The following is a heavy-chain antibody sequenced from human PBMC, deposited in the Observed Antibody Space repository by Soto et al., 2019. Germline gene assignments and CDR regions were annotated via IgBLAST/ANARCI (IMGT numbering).Heavy chain of an antibody. Sequence: QVQLQESGPGLVKPSQTLSLTCTVSGGSISSGDYYWSWIRQPPGKGLEWIGYIYYSGSTYHNPSLKSRVTISGDTSKNQFSLRLTSVTAADTAVYYCARLNYDSSGYSGDWYFKLWGRGTLVTVSS. V-gene: IGHV4-30-4*01. CDR2: IYYSGST. CDR1: GGSISSGDYY. J-gene: IGHJ2*01. D-gene: IGHD3-22*01. CDR3: ARLNYDSSGYSGDWYFKL.